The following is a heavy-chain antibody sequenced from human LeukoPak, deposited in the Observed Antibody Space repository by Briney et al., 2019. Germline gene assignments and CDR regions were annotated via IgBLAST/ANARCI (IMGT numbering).Heavy chain of an antibody. V-gene: IGHV1-18*01. CDR2: ISPYNDIT. J-gene: IGHJ3*02. D-gene: IGHD1-26*01. CDR1: GYTFTNYG. CDR3: ARFGSYHDACDI. Sequence: ASVKVSCKTSGYTFTNYGLSWVRQAPGQGLEWMGWISPYNDITNYAQKFQGRVTMTRDTSISTAYMELSRLRSDDTAVYYCARFGSYHDACDIWGEGTMVTVSS.